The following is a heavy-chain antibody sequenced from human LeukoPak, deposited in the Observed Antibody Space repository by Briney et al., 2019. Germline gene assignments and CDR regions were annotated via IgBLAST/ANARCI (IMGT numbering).Heavy chain of an antibody. Sequence: LGESLKISCKGSGYSFTTYWITWVRQMPGKGLEWMGRLDPSDSYTNYSPSFQGHVTISADKSISTAYLQWSSLKASDTAMYYCARVIHLGELSLYDYWGQGTLVTVSS. J-gene: IGHJ4*02. CDR3: ARVIHLGELSLYDY. CDR1: GYSFTTYW. D-gene: IGHD3-16*02. CDR2: LDPSDSYT. V-gene: IGHV5-10-1*01.